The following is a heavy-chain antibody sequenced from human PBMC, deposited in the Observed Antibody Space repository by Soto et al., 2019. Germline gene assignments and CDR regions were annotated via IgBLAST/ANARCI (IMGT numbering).Heavy chain of an antibody. V-gene: IGHV3-23*01. CDR1: GFTFSNYA. D-gene: IGHD2-15*01. J-gene: IGHJ3*01. Sequence: VQLLESGGGLVQPGGSLRLSCAASGFTFSNYAMSWVRQAPGKGLEWVSGSGGGGDDTYYADSVKGRFIISRDNSKSPLSLQMHRLIAEETHVYYGEKGGMSRNPVWYPFDVWGQGRLVGVSS. CDR2: SGGGGDDT. CDR3: EKGGMSRNPVWYPFDV.